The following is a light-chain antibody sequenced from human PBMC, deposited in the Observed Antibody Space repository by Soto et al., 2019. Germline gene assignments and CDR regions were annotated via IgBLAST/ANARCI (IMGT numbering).Light chain of an antibody. CDR1: SSNIGAGYD. CDR3: LSYDSSLSGFYV. CDR2: GNN. J-gene: IGLJ1*01. V-gene: IGLV1-40*01. Sequence: QSVLTQPPSVSGAPGQRVTISCTGSSSNIGAGYDVHWYQQVPGTAPKLLIYGNNNRPSGVPGRFSGSKSGTSASLAITGLQAEDEADYYCLSYDSSLSGFYVFGTGTKLTVL.